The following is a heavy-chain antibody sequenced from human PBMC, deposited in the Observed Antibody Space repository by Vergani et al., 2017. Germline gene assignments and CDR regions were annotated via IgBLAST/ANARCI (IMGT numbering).Heavy chain of an antibody. CDR3: TTAWGLYYLHGEFFQY. CDR1: GFTLDTYT. CDR2: ISSGGGDI. Sequence: EVQLLESGGGLVQPGGSRRLSCAGAGFTLDTYTMAYVRQAPGKGLEWVATISSGGGDIFYADSVKGRFTISRDNSKNTLFLQMNSLKDEDTAVYYCTTAWGLYYLHGEFFQYWGRGTLVSVS. J-gene: IGHJ1*01. D-gene: IGHD3-10*01. V-gene: IGHV3-23*01.